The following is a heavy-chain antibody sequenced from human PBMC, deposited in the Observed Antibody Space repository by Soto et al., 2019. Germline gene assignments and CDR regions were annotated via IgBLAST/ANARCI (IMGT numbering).Heavy chain of an antibody. Sequence: SETLSLTCTVSGAAISSGDYFCSCIRQSPGKGLEWIGYIYDSGSSYYNPSLQSRVTMSVDTSKNQFSLKLSSVTAADTAVYYCAREKGYISGPKNFDYWGQGTLVTVSS. CDR2: IYDSGSS. D-gene: IGHD5-12*01. J-gene: IGHJ4*02. CDR3: AREKGYISGPKNFDY. V-gene: IGHV4-30-4*01. CDR1: GAAISSGDYF.